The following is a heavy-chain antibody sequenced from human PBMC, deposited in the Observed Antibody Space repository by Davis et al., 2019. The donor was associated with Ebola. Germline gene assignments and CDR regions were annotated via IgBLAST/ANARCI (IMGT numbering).Heavy chain of an antibody. Sequence: AASVKVSCKASGYTFTSYDINWVRQATGQGLEWMGWMNPNSGNTGYAQKFQGRVTMTGNTSISTAYMELSSLRSEDTAVYYCARALLGYCSGGSCGPGSWYYYYGMDVWGQGTTVTVSS. J-gene: IGHJ6*02. V-gene: IGHV1-8*01. CDR2: MNPNSGNT. CDR1: GYTFTSYD. CDR3: ARALLGYCSGGSCGPGSWYYYYGMDV. D-gene: IGHD2-15*01.